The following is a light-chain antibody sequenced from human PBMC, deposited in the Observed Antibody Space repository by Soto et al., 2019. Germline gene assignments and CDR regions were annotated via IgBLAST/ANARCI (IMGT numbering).Light chain of an antibody. Sequence: EIVLTQSPATLSVSPGERVTLSCRASQSVDINLAWYQQKPGQAPRLVIYGASTRATDMPGTFSGSGSGTEFTLTISSLQSEDFGVYYCQQYKNCPRPFGQGTTAEI. CDR2: GAS. CDR3: QQYKNCPRP. J-gene: IGKJ1*01. V-gene: IGKV3-15*01. CDR1: QSVDIN.